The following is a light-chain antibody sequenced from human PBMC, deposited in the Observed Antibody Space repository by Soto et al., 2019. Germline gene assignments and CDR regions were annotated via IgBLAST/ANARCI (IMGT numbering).Light chain of an antibody. Sequence: EIVLTQSPGTLSLSPGERATLSRRASQSVSSSYLAWYQQKPGQAPRLLIYGASSRATGIPDRFSGSGSGTDFTLTISRLEPEDSAVYYCQQYGSSPGTFGQGTKVEIK. V-gene: IGKV3-20*01. CDR1: QSVSSSY. J-gene: IGKJ1*01. CDR2: GAS. CDR3: QQYGSSPGT.